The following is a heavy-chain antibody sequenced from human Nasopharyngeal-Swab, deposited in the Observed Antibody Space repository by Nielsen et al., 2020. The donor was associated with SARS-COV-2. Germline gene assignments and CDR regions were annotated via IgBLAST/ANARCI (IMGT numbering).Heavy chain of an antibody. V-gene: IGHV4-4*02. D-gene: IGHD4/OR15-4a*01. J-gene: IGHJ5*02. CDR3: ARVPYNWFDP. Sequence: WIRQPPGKGLEWIGEIYHSGSTNYNPSLKSRVTISVDKSKNQFSLKLSSVTAADMAVYYCARVPYNWFDPWGQGTLVTVSS. CDR2: IYHSGST.